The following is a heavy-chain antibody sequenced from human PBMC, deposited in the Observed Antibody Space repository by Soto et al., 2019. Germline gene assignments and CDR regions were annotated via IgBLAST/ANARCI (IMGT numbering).Heavy chain of an antibody. CDR2: ISYDGSNK. CDR1: GFTFSSYG. Sequence: GGSLRLSCAASGFTFSSYGMHWVRQAPGKGLEWVAVISYDGSNKYYADSVKGRFTISRDNSKNTLYLQMNSLRAEDTAVYYCAKQGGVPVWFDYWGQGTLVTVSS. J-gene: IGHJ4*02. D-gene: IGHD3-16*01. CDR3: AKQGGVPVWFDY. V-gene: IGHV3-30*18.